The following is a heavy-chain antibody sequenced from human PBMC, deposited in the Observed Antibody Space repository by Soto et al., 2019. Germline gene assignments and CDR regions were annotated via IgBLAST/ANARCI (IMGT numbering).Heavy chain of an antibody. V-gene: IGHV4-34*01. D-gene: IGHD6-25*01. J-gene: IGHJ4*02. CDR1: SGSFSGYY. Sequence: QVQLHQWGAGLLKPSETLSLACSIYSGSFSGYYWSWIRQPPGKGLEWIGEISQSGNTNYSPTIKSRVSISIDTSKKQFSLTLASVSAADTAVYYCARAPKVSGSTQTRPDFWGQGTLVTVSS. CDR3: ARAPKVSGSTQTRPDF. CDR2: ISQSGNT.